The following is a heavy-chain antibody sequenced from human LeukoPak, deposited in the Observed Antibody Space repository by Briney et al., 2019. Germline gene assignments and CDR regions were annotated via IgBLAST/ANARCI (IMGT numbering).Heavy chain of an antibody. D-gene: IGHD3-16*01. J-gene: IGHJ6*02. CDR2: INHNGNVN. CDR1: GFTLRSYS. V-gene: IGHV3-7*03. Sequence: GGSLRLSCAASGFTLRSYSMNWVRQAPGKGLEWVASINHNGNVNYYVDSVKGRFTISRDNAKNSLYLQMSNLRAEDTAVYFCARGGGLDVWGQGATVTVSS. CDR3: ARGGGLDV.